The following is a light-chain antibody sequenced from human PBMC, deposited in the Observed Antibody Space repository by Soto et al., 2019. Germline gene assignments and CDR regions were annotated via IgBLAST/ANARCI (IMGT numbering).Light chain of an antibody. V-gene: IGKV1-8*01. CDR1: QGISSY. Sequence: AIRMTQSLSSLSASTGDRVTITCRASQGISSYLAWYQQKPGKAPKLLIDAASTLQSGVPSRLSGSGSGTDFTLTISCLQSEDFATYDCQQYYSYPHEITFGQGTRLEIK. CDR3: QQYYSYPHEIT. J-gene: IGKJ5*01. CDR2: AAS.